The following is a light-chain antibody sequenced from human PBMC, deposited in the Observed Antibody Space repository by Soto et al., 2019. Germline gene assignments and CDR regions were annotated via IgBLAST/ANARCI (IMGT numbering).Light chain of an antibody. CDR2: DAS. J-gene: IGKJ5*01. Sequence: EIVMTQSPATLSVSPGERATLSCRASQSVSSYLAWYQQKPGQAPRLLIYDASNRATGIPARFSGSGSGTDFTLTISRLQPEDFATYYCQQSYNVLSWTFGQGTRLEIK. CDR1: QSVSSY. V-gene: IGKV3-11*01. CDR3: QQSYNVLSWT.